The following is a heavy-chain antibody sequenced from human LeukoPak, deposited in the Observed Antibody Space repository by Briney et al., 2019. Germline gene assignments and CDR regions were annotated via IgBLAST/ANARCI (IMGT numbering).Heavy chain of an antibody. D-gene: IGHD3-9*01. CDR3: ARGYYDILTGYSPFDY. V-gene: IGHV1-18*01. J-gene: IGHJ4*02. CDR2: ISAYNGNT. Sequence: ASVKVSCKASGYTFTSYGISWVRQAPGQGLEWMGWISAYNGNTNYAQKLQGRVTMTTDTSTSTAYMELRSLRSDDTAVYYCARGYYDILTGYSPFDYWGQGTLVTVSS. CDR1: GYTFTSYG.